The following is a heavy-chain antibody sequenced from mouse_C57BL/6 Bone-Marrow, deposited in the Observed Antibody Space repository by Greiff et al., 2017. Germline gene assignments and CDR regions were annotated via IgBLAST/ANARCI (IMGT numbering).Heavy chain of an antibody. CDR1: GYTFTSYW. D-gene: IGHD2-1*01. J-gene: IGHJ2*01. CDR3: ARRGGNYTFDY. CDR2: IDPSDSYT. V-gene: IGHV1-59*01. Sequence: QVQLQQPGAELVRPGASVKLSCKASGYTFTSYWMHWVKQRPGQGLEWIGVIDPSDSYTNYNQKFKGKATLTVDKSSSTAYMQLSSLTSEDSAVYSCARRGGNYTFDYWGQGTTLTVSS.